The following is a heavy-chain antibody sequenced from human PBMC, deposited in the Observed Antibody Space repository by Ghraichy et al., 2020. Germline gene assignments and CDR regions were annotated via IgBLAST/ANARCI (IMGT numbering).Heavy chain of an antibody. CDR2: ISSSGSTI. D-gene: IGHD3-9*01. J-gene: IGHJ4*02. CDR3: ARGMDYDILTGYYPDDY. Sequence: GESLRLSCAASGFTFSDYYMSWIRQAPGKGLEWVSYISSSGSTIYYADSVKGRFTISRDNAKNSLYLQMNSLRAEDTAVYYCARGMDYDILTGYYPDDYWGQGTLVTVSS. V-gene: IGHV3-11*01. CDR1: GFTFSDYY.